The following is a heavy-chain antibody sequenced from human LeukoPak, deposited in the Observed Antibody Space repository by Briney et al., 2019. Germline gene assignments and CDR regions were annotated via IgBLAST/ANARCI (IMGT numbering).Heavy chain of an antibody. CDR3: AREVTTGTLYGDYNWFDP. J-gene: IGHJ5*02. V-gene: IGHV3-74*01. CDR1: GFTFSSYW. CDR2: INSDWSST. Sequence: PGGSLRLSWAASGFTFSSYWMHWVRQAPGKGLVWVSRINSDWSSTSYADSVKGRFTISRDNAKNPLYLQMNSLRAEDTAVYYCAREVTTGTLYGDYNWFDPWGQGTLVTVSS. D-gene: IGHD4-17*01.